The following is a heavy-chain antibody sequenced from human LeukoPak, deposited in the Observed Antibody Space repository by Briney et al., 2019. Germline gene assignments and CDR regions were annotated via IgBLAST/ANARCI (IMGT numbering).Heavy chain of an antibody. D-gene: IGHD5-24*01. Sequence: GGSLRLSCAASGFTFSSHLMHWVRQAQGTGLVWVSSVKSDGTATNYADSVKGRFTISRDNAGNSVYLQMHGLRAEDTAVYFCARGEHKATITGLDSWGQGTLVTVSS. CDR3: ARGEHKATITGLDS. CDR1: GFTFSSHL. V-gene: IGHV3-74*01. CDR2: VKSDGTAT. J-gene: IGHJ4*02.